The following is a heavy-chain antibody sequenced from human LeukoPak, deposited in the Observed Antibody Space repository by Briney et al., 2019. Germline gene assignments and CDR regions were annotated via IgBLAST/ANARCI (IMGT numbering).Heavy chain of an antibody. V-gene: IGHV3-23*01. CDR1: GFTFSSYA. J-gene: IGHJ6*03. CDR2: ISGSGGST. D-gene: IGHD1-26*01. Sequence: GGSLRLSCAASGFTFSSYAVSWVRQAPGKGLEWVSAISGSGGSTYYADSVKGRFTISRDNSKNTLYLQMNSLRAEDTAVYYCAKARVGATFWYYYMDVWGKGTTVTVSS. CDR3: AKARVGATFWYYYMDV.